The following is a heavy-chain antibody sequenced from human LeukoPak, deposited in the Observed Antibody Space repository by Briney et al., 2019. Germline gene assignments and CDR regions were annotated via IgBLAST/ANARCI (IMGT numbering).Heavy chain of an antibody. J-gene: IGHJ4*02. Sequence: GGSLRLSCVASGFTFSGTAMNWVRQTPGTRLEWVSGVGGDGLTHYADSVQGRLTISRDDSRNTLYLQMHGLRVDDTAVYYCAKDIFRWTFDYWGRGILVTVSS. V-gene: IGHV3-23*01. CDR1: GFTFSGTA. D-gene: IGHD2-21*01. CDR2: VGGDGLT. CDR3: AKDIFRWTFDY.